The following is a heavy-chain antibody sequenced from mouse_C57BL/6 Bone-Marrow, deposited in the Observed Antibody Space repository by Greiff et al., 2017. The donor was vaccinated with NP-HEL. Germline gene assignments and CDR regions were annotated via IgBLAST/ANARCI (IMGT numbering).Heavy chain of an antibody. CDR1: GYTFTSYW. Sequence: QVQLQQPGAELVKPGASVKMSCKASGYTFTSYWITWVKQRPGPGLEWIGDIYPGSGSTTYNEKFKSKATLTVDTSSGTAYMQLSSLTSEDAAVYYCAREEVYDGNYLLYYYAMDYWGQGTSVTVSS. D-gene: IGHD2-1*01. CDR2: IYPGSGST. V-gene: IGHV1-55*01. CDR3: AREEVYDGNYLLYYYAMDY. J-gene: IGHJ4*01.